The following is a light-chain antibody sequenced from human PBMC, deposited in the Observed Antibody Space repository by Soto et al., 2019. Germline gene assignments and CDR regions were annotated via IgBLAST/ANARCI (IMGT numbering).Light chain of an antibody. V-gene: IGKV1-33*01. CDR3: QQYDNLPPYT. CDR1: QDISNY. Sequence: DIQMPQSPSSLSASVGDIVTITCQASQDISNYLNWYQQKPGKAPKLLIYDASNLETGVPSRFSGSGSGTDFTFTISSLQPEDIATYYCQQYDNLPPYTFGQGTKLEIK. J-gene: IGKJ2*01. CDR2: DAS.